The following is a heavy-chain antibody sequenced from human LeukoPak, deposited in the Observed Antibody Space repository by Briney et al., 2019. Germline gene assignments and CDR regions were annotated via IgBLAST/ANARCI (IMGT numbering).Heavy chain of an antibody. Sequence: GGSLRLSCAATGFTFSSYSMNWVRQAPGKGLEWVSSISSSSSYIYYADSVKGRFTISRDNAKNSLYLQMNSLRAEDTAVYYCARGELRHDAFDIWGQGTMVTVSS. V-gene: IGHV3-21*01. CDR3: ARGELRHDAFDI. CDR2: ISSSSSYI. J-gene: IGHJ3*02. D-gene: IGHD1-26*01. CDR1: GFTFSSYS.